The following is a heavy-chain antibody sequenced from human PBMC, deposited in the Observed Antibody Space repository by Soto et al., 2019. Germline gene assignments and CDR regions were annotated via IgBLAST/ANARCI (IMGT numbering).Heavy chain of an antibody. J-gene: IGHJ6*03. CDR1: GYTFTSYD. V-gene: IGHV1-8*01. CDR3: ARGVTTAGYCTNGVCYRYYYYYMDV. D-gene: IGHD2-8*01. Sequence: GASVKVSCKASGYTFTSYDINWVRQATGQGLEWMGWMNPNSGNTGYAQKFQGRVTMTRNTSISTAYMELSSLRSEDTAVYYCARGVTTAGYCTNGVCYRYYYYYMDVWG. CDR2: MNPNSGNT.